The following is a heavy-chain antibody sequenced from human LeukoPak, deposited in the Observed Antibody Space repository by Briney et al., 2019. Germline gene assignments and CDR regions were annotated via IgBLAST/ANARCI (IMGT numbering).Heavy chain of an antibody. Sequence: GGSLRLSCAASGFSFSSFAMHWVRQAPGKGLEWVTVISADRNHKNYADFVKGRFTISRDNSNNTLSLQMNSLRAEDTAVYYCAKDRDSYGWVIDYWGQGTLVTVSS. D-gene: IGHD5-18*01. CDR3: AKDRDSYGWVIDY. V-gene: IGHV3-30*18. CDR1: GFSFSSFA. J-gene: IGHJ4*02. CDR2: ISADRNHK.